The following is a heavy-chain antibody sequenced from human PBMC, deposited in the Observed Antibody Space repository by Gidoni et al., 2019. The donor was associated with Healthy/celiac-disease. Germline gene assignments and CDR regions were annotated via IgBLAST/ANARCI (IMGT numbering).Heavy chain of an antibody. Sequence: EVQLVESGGGLVKPGRPLRLSCPASGFTFGVYAMSWFRQAPGKGLGWVGFIRSKAYGGTTEYAASVKGRFTISRDDSKSIAYLQMNSLKTEDTAVYYCSRIVATMLMGMYYFDYWGQGTLVTVSS. V-gene: IGHV3-49*05. CDR3: SRIVATMLMGMYYFDY. CDR2: IRSKAYGGTT. CDR1: GFTFGVYA. D-gene: IGHD5-12*01. J-gene: IGHJ4*02.